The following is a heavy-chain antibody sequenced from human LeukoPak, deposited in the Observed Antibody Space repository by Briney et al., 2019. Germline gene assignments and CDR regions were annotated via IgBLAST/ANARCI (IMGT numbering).Heavy chain of an antibody. CDR2: IYYSGST. CDR1: GGSISSSSYY. V-gene: IGHV4-39*07. J-gene: IGHJ3*02. Sequence: PSETLSLTCTVSGGSISSSSYYWGWIRQPPGKGLEWIGSIYYSGSTYYNPSLKSRVTISVDTSKNQFSLKLSSVTAADTAVYYCARVRSHYYDSSGRRAFDIWGQGTMVTVSS. CDR3: ARVRSHYYDSSGRRAFDI. D-gene: IGHD3-22*01.